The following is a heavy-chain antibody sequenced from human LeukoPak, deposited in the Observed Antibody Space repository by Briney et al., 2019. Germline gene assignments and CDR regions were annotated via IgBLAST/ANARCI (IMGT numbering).Heavy chain of an antibody. V-gene: IGHV1-18*01. CDR1: GYTFTSYG. J-gene: IGHJ6*03. Sequence: ASVKVSCKASGYTFTSYGISWVRRAPGQGLEWMGWISAYNGNTNYAQKLQGRVTMTTDTSTSTAYMELRSLRSDDTAVYYCARDFTYSSSSGYRYYYMDVWGKGTTVTVSS. CDR3: ARDFTYSSSSGYRYYYMDV. CDR2: ISAYNGNT. D-gene: IGHD6-6*01.